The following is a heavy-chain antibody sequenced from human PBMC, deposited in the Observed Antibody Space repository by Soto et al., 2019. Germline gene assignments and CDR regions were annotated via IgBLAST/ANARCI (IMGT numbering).Heavy chain of an antibody. CDR2: INWNSGSI. CDR3: VKDESINWYSGHFRH. D-gene: IGHD6-13*01. CDR1: GXTFDDYS. V-gene: IGHV3-9*01. J-gene: IGHJ1*01. Sequence: SLRLSCAASGXTFDDYSMHWVRQVPGKGLEWVSGINWNSGSIGYGDSVKGRFAISRDNAKNYLHLQMNSLSAEDTAFYYCVKDESINWYSGHFRHWGQGTLVTVSS.